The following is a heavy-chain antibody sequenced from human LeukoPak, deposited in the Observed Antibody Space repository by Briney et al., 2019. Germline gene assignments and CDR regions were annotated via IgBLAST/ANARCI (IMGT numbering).Heavy chain of an antibody. D-gene: IGHD3-22*01. V-gene: IGHV4-4*09. CDR1: GGSISKYY. J-gene: IGHJ5*02. Sequence: SEALSLTCSVTGGSISKYYWSWIRQPPGKGLEWIGYIYTSGTTNYNPSLKSRVTISVDTSKNQFSLKLSSVTAADTAVYYCARHLKYYDSSPEFDPWGQGAPVTVSS. CDR2: IYTSGTT. CDR3: ARHLKYYDSSPEFDP.